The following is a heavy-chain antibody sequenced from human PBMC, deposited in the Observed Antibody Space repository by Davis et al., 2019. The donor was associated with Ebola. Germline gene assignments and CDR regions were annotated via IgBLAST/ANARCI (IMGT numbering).Heavy chain of an antibody. CDR1: GGSFSGYY. V-gene: IGHV4-34*12. J-gene: IGHJ4*02. CDR3: ARSSSLRLPDY. D-gene: IGHD6-6*01. Sequence: GSLRLSCAVYGGSFSGYYWSWIRQPPGKGLEWIGEIIHSGSANYNPSLKSRVTISVDTSKNQFSLKLTSVTAAVTAVYYCARSSSLRLPDYWGQGTRVTVSS. CDR2: IIHSGSA.